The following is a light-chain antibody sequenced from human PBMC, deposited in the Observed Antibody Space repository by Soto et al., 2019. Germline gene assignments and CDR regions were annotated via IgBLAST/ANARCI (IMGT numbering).Light chain of an antibody. V-gene: IGKV1-5*01. CDR3: QQYNSYPWT. J-gene: IGKJ1*01. CDR2: DAS. Sequence: DIQMTQSPSTPSASVGDRVTITCRASQSISSWLAWYQQKPGKAPKLLIYDASSLASGVPSRFSGSGSGTEFTLTISSLLPDDFATYYCQQYNSYPWTFGQGTKVEIK. CDR1: QSISSW.